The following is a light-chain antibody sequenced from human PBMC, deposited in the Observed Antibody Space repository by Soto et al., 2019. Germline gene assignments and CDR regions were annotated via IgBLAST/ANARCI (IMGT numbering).Light chain of an antibody. CDR1: QSVSNNY. J-gene: IGKJ5*01. V-gene: IGKV3-11*01. CDR3: QQRSNWPSIT. Sequence: PGERASLSCRASQSVSNNYLAWYQQKPGRAPRLLIYSASNRATGIPARFSGSGSGTDFTLTINSLEPEDFAVYYCQQRSNWPSITFGQGTQLEI. CDR2: SAS.